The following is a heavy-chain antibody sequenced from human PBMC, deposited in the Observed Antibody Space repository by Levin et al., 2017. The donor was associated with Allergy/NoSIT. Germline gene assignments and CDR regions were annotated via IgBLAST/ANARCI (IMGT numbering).Heavy chain of an antibody. Sequence: PSGTLSLTCTVSGGSISSYSWTWIRQPAGKRLEWIGRFYTTGSTNYNPSLKSRVTMSVDMSKNQFSLKVTSVTAADTAVYYCARESRWELQDYYYYGMDVWGQGTTVTVSS. J-gene: IGHJ6*02. CDR3: ARESRWELQDYYYYGMDV. V-gene: IGHV4-4*07. D-gene: IGHD1-26*01. CDR2: FYTTGST. CDR1: GGSISSYS.